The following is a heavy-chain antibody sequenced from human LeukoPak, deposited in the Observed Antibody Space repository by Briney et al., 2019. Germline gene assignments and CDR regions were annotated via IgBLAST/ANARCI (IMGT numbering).Heavy chain of an antibody. CDR2: ISSSSSTI. CDR3: ARDNKWELPVEGVVDY. CDR1: GFTFSSYS. V-gene: IGHV3-48*01. J-gene: IGHJ4*02. Sequence: GGSLRLSCAASGFTFSSYSMNWVRQAPGKGLEWVSYISSSSSTIYYADSVKGRFTISRDNAKNSLYLQMNSLRAEDTAVYYCARDNKWELPVEGVVDYRGQGTLVTVSS. D-gene: IGHD1-26*01.